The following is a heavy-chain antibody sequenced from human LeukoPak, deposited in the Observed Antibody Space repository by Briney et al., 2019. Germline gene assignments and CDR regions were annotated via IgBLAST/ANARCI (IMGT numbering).Heavy chain of an antibody. CDR3: ARGSSVVGLD. CDR2: INGDGGST. Sequence: GGSLRLSCAASGFTFSSYWMHWVRQAPGRGLVWVSRINGDGGSTSYADSVKGRFTISRDNAKNTLYLQMNSLRAEDTAVYYCARGSSVVGLDWGQGTLVTVSS. J-gene: IGHJ4*02. V-gene: IGHV3-74*01. D-gene: IGHD2-15*01. CDR1: GFTFSSYW.